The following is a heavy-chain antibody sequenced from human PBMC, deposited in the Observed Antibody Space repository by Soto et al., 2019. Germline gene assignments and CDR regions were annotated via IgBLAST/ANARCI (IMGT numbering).Heavy chain of an antibody. CDR3: AKPRLYYYDSSGSQWFDP. D-gene: IGHD3-22*01. CDR2: ISGSGGST. V-gene: IGHV3-23*01. Sequence: GGSLRLSCAASGFTFSSYAMSWVRQAPGKGLEWVSAISGSGGSTYYADSVKGRFTISRDNSKNTPYLQMNSLRAEDTAVYYCAKPRLYYYDSSGSQWFDPWGQGTLVTVSS. CDR1: GFTFSSYA. J-gene: IGHJ5*02.